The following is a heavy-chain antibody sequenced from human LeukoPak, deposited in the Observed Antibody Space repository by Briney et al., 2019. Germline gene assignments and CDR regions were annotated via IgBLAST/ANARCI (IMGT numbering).Heavy chain of an antibody. CDR2: INPNSGGT. Sequence: GASVKLSCKASGYTFTGYYMHWVRQAPGQGLEWRGWINPNSGGTNYAQKFQGRVTMTRDTSISTAYMEMAGLSSEEAPVCFCASLVRRLGFDFWGQGTLVTVSS. D-gene: IGHD4/OR15-4a*01. CDR1: GYTFTGYY. J-gene: IGHJ4*02. CDR3: ASLVRRLGFDF. V-gene: IGHV1-2*02.